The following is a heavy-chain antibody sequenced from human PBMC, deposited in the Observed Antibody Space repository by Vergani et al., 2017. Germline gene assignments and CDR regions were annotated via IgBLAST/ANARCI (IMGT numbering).Heavy chain of an antibody. CDR3: ARGRAMIVVVPQFDY. CDR2: IYHSGST. V-gene: IGHV4-39*07. J-gene: IGHJ4*02. CDR1: GGSISSSSYY. D-gene: IGHD3-22*01. Sequence: QLQLQESGPGLVKPSETLSLTCTVSGGSISSSSYYWGWIRQPPGKGLEWIGYIYHSGSTYYNPSLKSRVTISVDRSKNQFSLKLSSVTAADTAVYYCARGRAMIVVVPQFDYWGQGTLVTVSS.